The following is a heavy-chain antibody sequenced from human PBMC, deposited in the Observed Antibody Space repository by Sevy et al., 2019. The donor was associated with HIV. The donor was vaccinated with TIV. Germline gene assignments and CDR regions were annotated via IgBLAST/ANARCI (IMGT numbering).Heavy chain of an antibody. CDR1: GFTFSSYA. J-gene: IGHJ3*02. V-gene: IGHV3-30-3*01. Sequence: GGSLRLSCAASGFTFSSYAMHWVRQAPGKGLEWVAVISYDGSNKYYADSVKGRFTISRDNSKNTLYLQMNSLRAEDTAVYYCASELVVTAITDAFDIWGQGTMVTVSS. CDR3: ASELVVTAITDAFDI. CDR2: ISYDGSNK. D-gene: IGHD2-21*02.